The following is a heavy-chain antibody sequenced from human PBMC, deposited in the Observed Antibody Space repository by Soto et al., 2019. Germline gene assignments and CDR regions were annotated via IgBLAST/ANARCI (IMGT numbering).Heavy chain of an antibody. V-gene: IGHV4-59*08. CDR3: ARHSIYGEFDY. Sequence: PSETLSLTCTVSGGSISSYYWSWIRQPPGKGLEWVGYIYYSGSTNYNPSLKSRVTISVGTSKNQFSLKLTSVTATDTAVYYCARHSIYGEFDYWGQGTQVTVSS. D-gene: IGHD2-21*01. J-gene: IGHJ4*02. CDR2: IYYSGST. CDR1: GGSISSYY.